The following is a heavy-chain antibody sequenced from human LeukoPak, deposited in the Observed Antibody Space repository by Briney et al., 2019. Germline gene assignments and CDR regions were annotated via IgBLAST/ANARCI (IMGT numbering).Heavy chain of an antibody. Sequence: GGSLRLSCEASGLTFSKYSMTWVRQAPGKGLEWVSFIDTSSTTMYYTDSVKGRFTISRDNAKNSLYLQMNSLKVEDTTIYYCARDNWVDCWGQGTLVTVSS. CDR3: ARDNWVDC. V-gene: IGHV3-48*04. CDR1: GLTFSKYS. J-gene: IGHJ5*01. CDR2: IDTSSTTM.